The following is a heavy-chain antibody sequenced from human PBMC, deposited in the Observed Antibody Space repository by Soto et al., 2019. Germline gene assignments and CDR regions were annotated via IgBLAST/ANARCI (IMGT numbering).Heavy chain of an antibody. CDR1: GYSFTSYW. Sequence: EVQLVPSGAEVKKPGESLRISCKGSGYSFTSYWISWVRQMPGKGLEWMGRIDPSDSYTNYSPSFQGNVTISADKSITTAYLQWSSLKASDPAMYNGVTWGVATRGVDSWGQGTLVTVSS. D-gene: IGHD5-12*01. CDR2: IDPSDSYT. V-gene: IGHV5-10-1*03. CDR3: VTWGVATRGVDS. J-gene: IGHJ4*02.